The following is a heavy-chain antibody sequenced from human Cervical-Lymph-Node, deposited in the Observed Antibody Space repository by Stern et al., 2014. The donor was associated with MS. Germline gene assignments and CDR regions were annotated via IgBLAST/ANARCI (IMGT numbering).Heavy chain of an antibody. CDR1: GYSFTSYW. J-gene: IGHJ4*02. CDR2: IYPGESYS. Sequence: VQLVQSGAEVKKPGESLKISCKGSGYSFTSYWIGWVRQMPGKGLEWMGIIYPGESYSKYSPSFQAQVTFSADKSISTAYLQWSSLKASDTAMYYCARRGVVVEIDYWGQGTLVTVSS. V-gene: IGHV5-51*01. D-gene: IGHD2-15*01. CDR3: ARRGVVVEIDY.